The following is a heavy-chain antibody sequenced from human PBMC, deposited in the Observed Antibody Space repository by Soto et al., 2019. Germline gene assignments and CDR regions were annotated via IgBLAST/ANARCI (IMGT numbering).Heavy chain of an antibody. J-gene: IGHJ5*02. V-gene: IGHV4-4*02. CDR1: GGSINRNRW. D-gene: IGHD3-9*01. CDR3: AGQWAAGYGAFDP. CDR2: IHDGGTT. Sequence: QVKLQESGPGLVKPSGTLSLTCAVSGGSINRNRWWTWVRQAPGKGLEWIGEIHDGGTTNYNLSLTSRVTLSLDESKNQFSLDMKSVSAADTAVYYCAGQWAAGYGAFDPWGQGILVTVSS.